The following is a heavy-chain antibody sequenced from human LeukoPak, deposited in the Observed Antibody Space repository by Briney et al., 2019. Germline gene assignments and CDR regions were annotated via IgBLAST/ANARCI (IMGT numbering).Heavy chain of an antibody. CDR3: ASSTVTAFAYYYYGMDV. CDR2: IWYDGSNK. J-gene: IGHJ6*02. V-gene: IGHV3-33*01. CDR1: GFTFSSYG. D-gene: IGHD4-17*01. Sequence: PGGPLRLSCAASGFTFSSYGMHWVRQAPGKGLEWVAVIWYDGSNKYYADSVKGRFTISRDNSKNTLYLQMNSLRAEDTAVYYCASSTVTAFAYYYYGMDVWGQGTTVTVSS.